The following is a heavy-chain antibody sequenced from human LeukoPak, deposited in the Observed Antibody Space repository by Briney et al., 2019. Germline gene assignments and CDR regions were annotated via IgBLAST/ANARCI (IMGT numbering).Heavy chain of an antibody. D-gene: IGHD4-17*01. Sequence: SETLSLTCTVSGGSISSGSYYWSWIRQPAGKGLEWIGRIYSSGSTNYNPSLKSRVTISLDTSKNQFSLKLSSVTAADTAVYYCARGPVTTLRDAFDIWGQGTMVTVSS. J-gene: IGHJ3*02. CDR3: ARGPVTTLRDAFDI. CDR1: GGSISSGSYY. V-gene: IGHV4-61*02. CDR2: IYSSGST.